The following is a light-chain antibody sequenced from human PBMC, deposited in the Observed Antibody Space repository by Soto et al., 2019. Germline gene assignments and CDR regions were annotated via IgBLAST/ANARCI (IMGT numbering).Light chain of an antibody. V-gene: IGKV1-5*03. CDR1: QSISTW. Sequence: DIQMNQSPSTLSASVGDRVTITCRASQSISTWLAWYQLKPGKVPILLIYKESSIESGFPSRFSGSGSGTEFSLTISSLQSDDFASYYCQQYNSYSITLGQGTRLEIK. J-gene: IGKJ5*01. CDR3: QQYNSYSIT. CDR2: KES.